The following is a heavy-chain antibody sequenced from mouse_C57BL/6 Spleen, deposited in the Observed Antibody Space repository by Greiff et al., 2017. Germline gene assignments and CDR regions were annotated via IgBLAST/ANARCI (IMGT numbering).Heavy chain of an antibody. J-gene: IGHJ4*01. CDR1: GYSFTGYY. CDR3: ARHGAMDY. V-gene: IGHV1-42*01. CDR2: INPSTGGT. Sequence: VQLQQSGPELVKPGASVKISCKASGYSFTGYYMNWVKQSPEKSLEWIGEINPSTGGTTYNQKFKAKATLTVDKSSSTAYMQLKSLTSEDSAVYYCARHGAMDYWGQGTSVTVSS.